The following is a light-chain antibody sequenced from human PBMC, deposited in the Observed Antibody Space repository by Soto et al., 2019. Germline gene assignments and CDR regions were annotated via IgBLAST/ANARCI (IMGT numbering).Light chain of an antibody. CDR1: QSVPRSY. J-gene: IGKJ5*01. CDR3: QQYAWSPLT. V-gene: IGKV3-20*01. Sequence: EIVLTQSPGTLSLSPGERASLSCRASQSVPRSYLAWYQQRPGQAPKLLIYDASSRATGIPDRFSGSESGTDFTFTISSLEPEDFAVYYCQQYAWSPLTFGQGTRLEIK. CDR2: DAS.